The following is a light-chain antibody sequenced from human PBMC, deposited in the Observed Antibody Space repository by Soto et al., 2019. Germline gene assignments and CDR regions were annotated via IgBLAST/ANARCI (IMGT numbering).Light chain of an antibody. J-gene: IGLJ6*01. Sequence: QSVLTQPASVSGSPGQSITISCTGTSSDVGDYNYVSWYQQRPGKAPKLLIYEVIKRPSGVSSRFSGSKSGNTASLTISGLQAEDEADYYCSSYTSSITLMFGGGTKVTVL. CDR3: SSYTSSITLM. V-gene: IGLV2-14*01. CDR1: SSDVGDYNY. CDR2: EVI.